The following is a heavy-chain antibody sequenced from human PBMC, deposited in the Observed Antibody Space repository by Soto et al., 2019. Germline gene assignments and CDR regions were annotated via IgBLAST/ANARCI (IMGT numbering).Heavy chain of an antibody. D-gene: IGHD6-19*01. CDR3: AKPTVPFGRTVVAGPFDN. CDR2: ILYDGSNK. Sequence: QVQLVESGGGVVQPGRSLRLSCAASGFTFSSFGMHWVRQAPGKGLEWVAVILYDGSNKYYADSVKGRFTISRDNSKKTLYLQRNSLRAEDTAVFYCAKPTVPFGRTVVAGPFDNWGQGTLVTVSS. CDR1: GFTFSSFG. J-gene: IGHJ4*02. V-gene: IGHV3-30*18.